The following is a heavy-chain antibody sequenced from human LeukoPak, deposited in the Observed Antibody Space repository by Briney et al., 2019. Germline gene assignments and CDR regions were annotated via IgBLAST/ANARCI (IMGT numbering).Heavy chain of an antibody. CDR3: ARDGIAVADY. Sequence: GGSLRLSCAASGFTFSSDSMNWVRQAPGKGLEWVSSISSSSSYIYYADSVKGRFTISRDNAKNSLYLQMNSLRAEDTAVYYCARDGIAVADYWGQGTLVTVSS. V-gene: IGHV3-21*01. J-gene: IGHJ4*02. D-gene: IGHD6-19*01. CDR1: GFTFSSDS. CDR2: ISSSSSYI.